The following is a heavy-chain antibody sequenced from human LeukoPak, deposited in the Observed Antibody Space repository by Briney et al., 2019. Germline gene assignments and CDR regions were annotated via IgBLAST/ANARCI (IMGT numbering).Heavy chain of an antibody. D-gene: IGHD2-2*01. CDR1: GGSISSGGYY. Sequence: SETLSLTCTVSGGSISSGGYYWRWMRQPPGKGLEWIGYIYHSGSTYYSPSLKGRVTISVDRSKHQFSLKLSSVTAADTAVNYCARDGEGSTSYTLHFDYWGQGTLVTVSS. V-gene: IGHV4-30-2*01. CDR3: ARDGEGSTSYTLHFDY. J-gene: IGHJ4*02. CDR2: IYHSGST.